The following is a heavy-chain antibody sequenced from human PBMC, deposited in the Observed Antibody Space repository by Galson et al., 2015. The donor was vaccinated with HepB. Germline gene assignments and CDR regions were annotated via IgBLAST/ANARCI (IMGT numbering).Heavy chain of an antibody. CDR1: GYTFTSYY. J-gene: IGHJ6*02. D-gene: IGHD1-26*01. V-gene: IGHV1-46*01. CDR3: ARKIVGANSRYYYGMDV. Sequence: SVKVSCKASGYTFTSYYMHWVRQAPGQGLEWMGIINPSGGSTSYAQKFQGRVTMTRDTSTSTVYMELSSLRSEDTAVYYCARKIVGANSRYYYGMDVWGQGTTVTVSS. CDR2: INPSGGST.